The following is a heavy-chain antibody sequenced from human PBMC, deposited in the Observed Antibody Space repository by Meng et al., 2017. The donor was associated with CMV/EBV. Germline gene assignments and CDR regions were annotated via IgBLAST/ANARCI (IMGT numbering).Heavy chain of an antibody. CDR1: AYTFTSYG. D-gene: IGHD6-19*01. CDR3: ARDKVSGWYGAYFDY. CDR2: ISSYSGNT. V-gene: IGHV1-18*01. Sequence: ASVQVSCKASAYTFTSYGISWVRQAPGQGLEWMGWISSYSGNTNYAQKLQGRITMTTDTSTSTPYMELRSLRSDDTAVYYCARDKVSGWYGAYFDYWGQGTLVTVSS. J-gene: IGHJ4*02.